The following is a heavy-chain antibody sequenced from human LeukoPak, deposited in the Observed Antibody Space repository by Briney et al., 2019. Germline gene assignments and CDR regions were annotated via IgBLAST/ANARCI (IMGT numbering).Heavy chain of an antibody. V-gene: IGHV3-30*18. CDR3: AKERRYFDWTYYYYGMDV. D-gene: IGHD3-9*01. CDR2: ISYDGSNK. Sequence: PGGSLRLSCAASGFTFSSYGMHWVRQAPGKGLEWVAVISYDGSNKYYADSVKGRFTISRDNSKNTLYLQMNSLRAEDTAVYYCAKERRYFDWTYYYYGMDVWGQGTTVTVSS. J-gene: IGHJ6*02. CDR1: GFTFSSYG.